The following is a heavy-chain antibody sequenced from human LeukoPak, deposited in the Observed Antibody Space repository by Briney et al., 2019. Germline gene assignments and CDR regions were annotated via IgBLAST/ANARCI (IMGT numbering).Heavy chain of an antibody. V-gene: IGHV3-11*01. CDR3: GKGSLAVPATPLDF. J-gene: IGHJ4*02. Sequence: PGGSLTLSCTASGFDFSNSFMTWVRQAPGKGLEWISYISSRSTTIYYADSVKGRLTISRDNGKNTVYLQMNNLRVDDTAVFYCGKGSLAVPATPLDFWGQGTLVTVSS. CDR2: ISSRSTTI. CDR1: GFDFSNSF. D-gene: IGHD2-15*01.